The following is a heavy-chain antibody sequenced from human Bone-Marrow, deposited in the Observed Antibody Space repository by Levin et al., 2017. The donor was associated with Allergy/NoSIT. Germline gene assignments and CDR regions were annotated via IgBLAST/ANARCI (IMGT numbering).Heavy chain of an antibody. V-gene: IGHV3-7*03. CDR3: GRLWSGYFDY. CDR2: IKQDGSDK. D-gene: IGHD3-3*01. CDR1: GFTFSNYW. J-gene: IGHJ4*02. Sequence: PSETLSLTCAASGFTFSNYWMTWVRQAPGKGLEWVANIKQDGSDKYYVDSVKGRFTISRDNAKNSLYLQMNSLRAEDTAIYYCGRLWSGYFDYWGQGTLVTVSS.